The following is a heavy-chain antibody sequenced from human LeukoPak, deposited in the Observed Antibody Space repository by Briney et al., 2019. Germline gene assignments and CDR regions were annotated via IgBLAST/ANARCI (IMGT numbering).Heavy chain of an antibody. CDR2: INWNGGST. Sequence: GGSLRLSCAASGFTFDDYGMSWVRQAPGKGLEWVSGINWNGGSTGYADSVKGRFTISRDNAKNSLYLQMNSLRAEDTALCYCARDPRGYSYGEFDYWGQGTLVTVSS. CDR1: GFTFDDYG. J-gene: IGHJ4*02. D-gene: IGHD5-18*01. CDR3: ARDPRGYSYGEFDY. V-gene: IGHV3-20*04.